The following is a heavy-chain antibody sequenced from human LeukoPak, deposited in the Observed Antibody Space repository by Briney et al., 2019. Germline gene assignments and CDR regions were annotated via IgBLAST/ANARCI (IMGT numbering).Heavy chain of an antibody. V-gene: IGHV1-24*01. Sequence: ASVKVSCKVSGYTLTELSMRWVRQAPGQGLEWMGGFDPEDGETIYAQKFQGRVTMTEDTSTDTAYMELSSLRSEDTAVYYCATELLERGRTFDIWGQGTMVTVSS. J-gene: IGHJ3*02. CDR1: GYTLTELS. CDR3: ATELLERGRTFDI. D-gene: IGHD1-1*01. CDR2: FDPEDGET.